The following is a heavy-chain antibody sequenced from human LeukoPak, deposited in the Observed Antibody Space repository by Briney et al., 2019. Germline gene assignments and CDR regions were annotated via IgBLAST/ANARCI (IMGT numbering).Heavy chain of an antibody. D-gene: IGHD3-22*01. J-gene: IGHJ2*01. V-gene: IGHV4-39*01. CDR1: GDSIRSDSYY. Sequence: SETLSLNCTVSGDSIRSDSYYWGWIRQPPGKGLEWIGTIYYSGSTYYNPSLKSRVTISVDTSKNQFSVKLSSVTAADTALYYCARHKEDFHDSSGPNFWYFDLWGRGTLVTVSS. CDR2: IYYSGST. CDR3: ARHKEDFHDSSGPNFWYFDL.